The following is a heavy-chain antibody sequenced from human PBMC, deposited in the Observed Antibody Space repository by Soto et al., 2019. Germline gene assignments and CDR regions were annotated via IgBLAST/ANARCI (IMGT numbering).Heavy chain of an antibody. J-gene: IGHJ4*02. D-gene: IGHD6-19*01. V-gene: IGHV3-23*01. Sequence: GGSLRLSCAASGFTFSSYAMSWVRQAPGKGLEWVSAISGSGGSTYYADSVKGRFTISRDNSKNTLYLQMNSLRAEDTAVYYCAKDIRRLAPIAVAEPSFDYWGQGTLVTVSS. CDR3: AKDIRRLAPIAVAEPSFDY. CDR2: ISGSGGST. CDR1: GFTFSSYA.